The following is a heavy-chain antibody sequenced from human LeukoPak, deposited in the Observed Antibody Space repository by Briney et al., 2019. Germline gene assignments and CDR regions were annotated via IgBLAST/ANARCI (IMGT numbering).Heavy chain of an antibody. V-gene: IGHV4-59*08. CDR2: IYYSGST. J-gene: IGHJ4*02. CDR3: ARHRYYDFWSGYSPNYYFDY. Sequence: SETLSLTCTVSGGSISSYYWSWIRQPPGKGLEWIGYIYYSGSTNYNPSLKSRVTISVDTSKNQFSLKLSSVTAADTAVYYCARHRYYDFWSGYSPNYYFDYWAREPWSPSPQ. CDR1: GGSISSYY. D-gene: IGHD3-3*01.